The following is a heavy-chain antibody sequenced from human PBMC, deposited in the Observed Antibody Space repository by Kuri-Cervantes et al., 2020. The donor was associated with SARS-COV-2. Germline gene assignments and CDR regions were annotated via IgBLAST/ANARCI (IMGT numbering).Heavy chain of an antibody. CDR2: IIPLFGTT. CDR3: ARPYCTTTTCYDGTFDS. Sequence: SVKVSCKASGGTFSSYAVTWVRQVPGQGFEWMGRIIPLFGTTIYAQKFRDRVTFTADKSTNMAYMELSSLRSEDTAVYYCARPYCTTTTCYDGTFDSWGRGTLVTGSS. CDR1: GGTFSSYA. D-gene: IGHD2-2*01. J-gene: IGHJ4*02. V-gene: IGHV1-69*06.